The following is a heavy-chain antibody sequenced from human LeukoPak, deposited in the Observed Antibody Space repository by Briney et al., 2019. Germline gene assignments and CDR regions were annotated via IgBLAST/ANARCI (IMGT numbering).Heavy chain of an antibody. V-gene: IGHV3-11*01. CDR1: GFTFSDYY. CDR2: ISSSGSTI. J-gene: IGHJ6*02. Sequence: PGGSLRLSCAASGFTFSDYYMSWIRQAPGKGLEWVSYISSSGSTIYYADSVKGRFTISRDNAKNSLYLQMNSLRAEDTAVYYCAREARPYCGSTSCYHPMDVWGQGTTVTVSS. D-gene: IGHD2-2*01. CDR3: AREARPYCGSTSCYHPMDV.